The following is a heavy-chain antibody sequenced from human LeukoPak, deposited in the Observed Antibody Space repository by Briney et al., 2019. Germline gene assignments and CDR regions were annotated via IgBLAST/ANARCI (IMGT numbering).Heavy chain of an antibody. CDR3: AKDRASCSSTSCYFYYYGMDV. V-gene: IGHV3-30*18. CDR1: GFTFSSYG. Sequence: GGSLRLSCAASGFTFSSYGMHWVRQAPGKGLEWVAVISYDGSAKYYADSVKGRLTISRDNSKSTLYLQMNSLRAEDTAVYYCAKDRASCSSTSCYFYYYGMDVWGQGTTVTVSS. D-gene: IGHD2-2*01. CDR2: ISYDGSAK. J-gene: IGHJ6*02.